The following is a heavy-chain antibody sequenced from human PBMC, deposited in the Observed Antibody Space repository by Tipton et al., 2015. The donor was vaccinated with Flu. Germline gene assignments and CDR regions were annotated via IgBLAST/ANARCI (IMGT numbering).Heavy chain of an antibody. CDR1: GYNFPGNW. Sequence: QLVQSGAEVKKPGESLKISCQGAGYNFPGNWIGWVRQRPGRGLEWMGIIFPADSDTRYSPSFQGQVTISADKSINTAYLQWGNLGASDTAMYYCVASAGVAGYFYVLDVWGQGTTVTVSS. V-gene: IGHV5-51*01. J-gene: IGHJ6*02. D-gene: IGHD3-10*01. CDR2: IFPADSDT. CDR3: VASAGVAGYFYVLDV.